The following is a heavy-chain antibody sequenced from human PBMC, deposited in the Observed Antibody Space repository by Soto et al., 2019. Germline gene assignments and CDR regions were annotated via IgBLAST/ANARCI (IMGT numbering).Heavy chain of an antibody. Sequence: LSLTFTVSGGSISISSYYWGWIRQPPGKGLEWIGSIYYSGSTYYNPSLKSRVTISVDTSKNQFSLKLSSVTAADTAVYYCACIFSGGYGYGFYYYGMDVWGQGTTVTVSS. V-gene: IGHV4-39*01. CDR2: IYYSGST. J-gene: IGHJ6*02. CDR3: ACIFSGGYGYGFYYYGMDV. D-gene: IGHD5-18*01. CDR1: GGSISISSYY.